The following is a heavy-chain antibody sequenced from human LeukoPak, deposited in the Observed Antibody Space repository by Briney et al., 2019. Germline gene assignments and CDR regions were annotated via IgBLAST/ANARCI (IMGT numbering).Heavy chain of an antibody. D-gene: IGHD3-10*01. CDR2: ISSYNGNT. CDR1: GYTFTSYG. J-gene: IGHJ5*02. V-gene: IGHV1-18*01. CDR3: ARTAAAYYYGSGSYNWFDP. Sequence: GASVKVSCKASGYTFTSYGIIWVRQAPGQGLEWMGWISSYNGNTNYAQKLQGRVTMTTGTSTSTAYMELRSLRSDDTAVYYCARTAAAYYYGSGSYNWFDPWGQGTLVTVSS.